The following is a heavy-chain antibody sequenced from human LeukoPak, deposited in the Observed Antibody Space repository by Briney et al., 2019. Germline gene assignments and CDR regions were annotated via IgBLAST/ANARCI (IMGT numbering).Heavy chain of an antibody. CDR3: AKDQAVWKDPSGTIDI. V-gene: IGHV3-30*18. J-gene: IGHJ3*02. Sequence: AGPLRLSCAGSGFTFSNYGMQWFREAPGMELNWVAVMSYDETVEDYADSVRGRFTISRDNSKNTLFLQMNSLTADDTAVYYCAKDQAVWKDPSGTIDIWGQGTMVIVSS. CDR2: MSYDETVE. CDR1: GFTFSNYG. D-gene: IGHD1-1*01.